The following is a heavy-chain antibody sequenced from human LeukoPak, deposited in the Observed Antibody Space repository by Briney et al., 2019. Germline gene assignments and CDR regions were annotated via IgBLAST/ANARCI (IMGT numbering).Heavy chain of an antibody. CDR2: IWPGDSET. CDR3: VRLHXTSITTCHRYYXXMDV. D-gene: IGHD2-2*01. J-gene: IGHJ6*03. V-gene: IGHV5-51*01. Sequence: GESLKISCKTSGYSFSNYWIGWVRQMPGKGLEWMGIIWPGDSETRYSPSFQGQVTISADKSISTAYVQWSSLKASDTAIYYCVRLHXTSITTCHRYYXXMDVWGKGXXVTXS. CDR1: GYSFSNYW.